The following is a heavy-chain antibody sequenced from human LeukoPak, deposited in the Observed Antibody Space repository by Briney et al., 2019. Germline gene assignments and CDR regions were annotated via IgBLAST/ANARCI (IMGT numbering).Heavy chain of an antibody. CDR2: ISAYNGNT. J-gene: IGHJ5*02. CDR3: ARDGEDCSGGSCYSGWFDP. Sequence: VASVKVSCKASGYTFTSYGISWVRQAPGQGLEWMGWISAYNGNTHYAHNLQGRVTMTTDTSTSTAYMELRSLRSDDTAVYYCARDGEDCSGGSCYSGWFDPWGQGTLVTVSS. D-gene: IGHD2-15*01. V-gene: IGHV1-18*01. CDR1: GYTFTSYG.